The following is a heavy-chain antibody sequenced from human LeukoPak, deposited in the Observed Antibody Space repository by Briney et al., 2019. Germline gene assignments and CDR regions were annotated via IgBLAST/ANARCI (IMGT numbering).Heavy chain of an antibody. CDR2: ISSSSSYI. CDR1: GFTFSNYS. CDR3: ARGPHSSDPNI. V-gene: IGHV3-21*01. J-gene: IGHJ3*02. D-gene: IGHD6-19*01. Sequence: GGSLRLSCAASGFTFSNYSMNWVRQAPGKGLEWVSSISSSSSYIYYADSVKGRFTISRDNVKNSLYLQMNSLRAEDTAVYYCARGPHSSDPNIWGQGTMVTVSS.